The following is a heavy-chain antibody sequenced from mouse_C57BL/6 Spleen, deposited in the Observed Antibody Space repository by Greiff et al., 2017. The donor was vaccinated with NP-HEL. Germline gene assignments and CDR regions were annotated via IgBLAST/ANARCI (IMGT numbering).Heavy chain of an antibody. D-gene: IGHD1-1*01. J-gene: IGHJ2*01. CDR2: ILPGSGST. CDR1: GYTFTGYW. CDR3: ARYRAVVATHFDY. V-gene: IGHV1-9*01. Sequence: QVQLKQSGAELMKPGASVKLSCKATGYTFTGYWIEWVKQRPGHGLEWIGEILPGSGSTNYNEKVKGKATFTADTSSNTAYMQRSSLTTEDSAIDDCARYRAVVATHFDYWGQGTTLTVSS.